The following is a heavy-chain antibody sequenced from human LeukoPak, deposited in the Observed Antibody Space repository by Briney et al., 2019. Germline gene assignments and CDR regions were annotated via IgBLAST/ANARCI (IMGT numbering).Heavy chain of an antibody. CDR3: ARLLASYSSGWPYYFDY. J-gene: IGHJ4*02. Sequence: SETLSLTCSVSGYSVSSGYYWGWIRQPPGKGLEWIGYLYFTENTNYNPSLKSRVTISADTSKNQFSLKLNSVTAADTAVYYCARLLASYSSGWPYYFDYWGQGILVTVSS. D-gene: IGHD6-19*01. V-gene: IGHV4-38-2*01. CDR1: GYSVSSGYY. CDR2: LYFTENT.